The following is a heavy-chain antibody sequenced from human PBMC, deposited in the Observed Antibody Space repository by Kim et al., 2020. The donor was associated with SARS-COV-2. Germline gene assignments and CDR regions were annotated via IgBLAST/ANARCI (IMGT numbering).Heavy chain of an antibody. Sequence: NDNAPLKSRVTTSVDTSKNQFSLKLTSLTAADTAVYYCARQVTWLQPPDCWGQGTLVTVSS. D-gene: IGHD5-12*01. CDR3: ARQVTWLQPPDC. V-gene: IGHV4-59*08. J-gene: IGHJ4*02.